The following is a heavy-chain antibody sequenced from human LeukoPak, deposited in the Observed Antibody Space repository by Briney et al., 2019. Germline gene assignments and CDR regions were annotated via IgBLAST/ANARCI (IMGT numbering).Heavy chain of an antibody. CDR1: GYTFTSYG. CDR3: ARAIDPTYYYGSGSYHY. J-gene: IGHJ4*02. CDR2: ISAYNGNT. D-gene: IGHD3-10*01. Sequence: ASVKVSCKASGYTFTSYGISWVRQAPGQGLEWMGWISAYNGNTNYAQKLQGRVTMTTDTSTSTAYMELRSLRSDDTVVYYCARAIDPTYYYGSGSYHYWGQGTLVTVSS. V-gene: IGHV1-18*01.